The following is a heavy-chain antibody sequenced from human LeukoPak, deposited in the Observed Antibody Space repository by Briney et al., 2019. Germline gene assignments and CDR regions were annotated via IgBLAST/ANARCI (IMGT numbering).Heavy chain of an antibody. Sequence: PSETVSLTCTVCGASISSYYWSWIRQPPPKGLEWIGYIHDSGSTNYNPSLKSRVTMSVDTSKNQFPLKLSSETAADTAVYYCARHSGSYGGAFDIWGQGTMVTVSS. J-gene: IGHJ3*02. CDR1: GASISSYY. V-gene: IGHV4-59*08. CDR3: ARHSGSYGGAFDI. CDR2: IHDSGST. D-gene: IGHD1-26*01.